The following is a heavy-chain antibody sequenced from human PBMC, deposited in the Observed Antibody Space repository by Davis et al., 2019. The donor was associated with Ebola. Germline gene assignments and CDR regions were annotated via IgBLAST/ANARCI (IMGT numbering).Heavy chain of an antibody. CDR1: GDSVSSNSAA. CDR2: TYYRSKWYN. V-gene: IGHV6-1*01. Sequence: SQTLSLTCVISGDSVSSNSAAWNWIRQSPSRGLEWLGRTYYRSKWYNDYAVSVKSRITFNSATSKNQFTLQLNSVTPEDTAVYYGARGRSWPLDSWGQGTLVTVSS. CDR3: ARGRSWPLDS. J-gene: IGHJ4*02. D-gene: IGHD6-13*01.